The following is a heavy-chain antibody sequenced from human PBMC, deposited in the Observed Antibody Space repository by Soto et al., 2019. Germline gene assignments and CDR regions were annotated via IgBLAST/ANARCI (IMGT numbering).Heavy chain of an antibody. CDR2: ISYDGSNK. CDR3: ATHFPGYSSGWFASGGAFDI. D-gene: IGHD6-19*01. Sequence: PGGSLRLSCAASGFTFSSYAMHWVRQAPGKGLKWVAVISYDGSNKYYADSVKGRFTISRDNSKNTLYLQMNSLRAEDTAVYYCATHFPGYSSGWFASGGAFDIWGQGTMVTVSS. CDR1: GFTFSSYA. J-gene: IGHJ3*02. V-gene: IGHV3-30-3*01.